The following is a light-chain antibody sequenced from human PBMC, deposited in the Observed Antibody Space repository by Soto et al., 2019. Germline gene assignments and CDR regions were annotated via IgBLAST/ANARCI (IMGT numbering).Light chain of an antibody. CDR2: DVT. Sequence: QSVLSQPASVSGSPGQSITISCTGTSSDVGGFEYVSWYQHQPGKAPKLIIYDVTKRPSGVSNRFSGPKSGNTDSLTISGIEAEDEGDYYCGCMSRSSTSVFGTGAEVAVL. CDR3: GCMSRSSTSV. V-gene: IGLV2-14*01. CDR1: SSDVGGFEY. J-gene: IGLJ1*01.